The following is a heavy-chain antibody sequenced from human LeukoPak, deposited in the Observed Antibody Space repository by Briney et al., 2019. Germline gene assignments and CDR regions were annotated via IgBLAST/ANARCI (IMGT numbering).Heavy chain of an antibody. V-gene: IGHV3-7*03. J-gene: IGHJ4*02. Sequence: GGSLRLSCAVSGFTFSGFWMSWSRQAPGKGLEWVASINSDGSEGYYADVVKGRFTISRDNAKNSLYLQINSLRAEDTAVYYCARHYGDYEIDYWGQGTLVTVSS. CDR2: INSDGSEG. CDR3: ARHYGDYEIDY. D-gene: IGHD4-17*01. CDR1: GFTFSGFW.